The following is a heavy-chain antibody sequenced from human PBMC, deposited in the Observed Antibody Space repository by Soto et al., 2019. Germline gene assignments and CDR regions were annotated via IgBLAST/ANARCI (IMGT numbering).Heavy chain of an antibody. CDR3: ARGGGSAVWGVIRRAYYYGMDV. Sequence: QLQLQESGSGLVKPSQTLSLTCAVSGGSISSGGYSWSWIRQPPGKGLEWIGYIDHSGGTYYNPSHKSRFTISVDRSKSQVSLKLSSVTGADTAVYYCARGGGSAVWGVIRRAYYYGMDVWGQGTTVTVSS. D-gene: IGHD3-10*01. J-gene: IGHJ6*02. CDR1: GGSISSGGYS. V-gene: IGHV4-30-2*01. CDR2: IDHSGGT.